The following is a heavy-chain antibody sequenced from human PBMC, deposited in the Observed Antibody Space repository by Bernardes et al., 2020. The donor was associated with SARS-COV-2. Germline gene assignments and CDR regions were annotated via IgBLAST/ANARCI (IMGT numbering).Heavy chain of an antibody. CDR3: VRGPSDGHGRVEY. CDR2: INSDGRTT. J-gene: IGHJ4*02. CDR1: GFTFSTYW. Sequence: GGSLRLSCAASGFTFSTYWMHWVRQAPGKGLMWVSRINSDGRTTTYADSVKGRFTISRDNTKNTLYLQMNSLRAEDTGVYYCVRGPSDGHGRVEYWGQGTLGTVSS. V-gene: IGHV3-74*01.